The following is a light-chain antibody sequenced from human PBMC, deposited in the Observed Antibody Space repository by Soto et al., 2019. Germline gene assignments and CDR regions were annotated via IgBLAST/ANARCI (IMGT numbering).Light chain of an antibody. CDR1: QSISSY. CDR3: QQYGNSFVG. CDR2: AAS. V-gene: IGKV1-39*01. J-gene: IGKJ1*01. Sequence: DIQMTQSPSSLSASVGDRVTITCRASQSISSYLNWYQQKPGKAPKLLIYAASSLQSGVPSRFSGSGSGTDFTLIISRLEPEDFAVYYCQQYGNSFVGFGQGTKVEIK.